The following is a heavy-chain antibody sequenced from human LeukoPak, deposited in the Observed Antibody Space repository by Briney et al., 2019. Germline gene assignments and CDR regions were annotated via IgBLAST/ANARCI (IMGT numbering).Heavy chain of an antibody. CDR3: ARRGRDGYKSLDY. D-gene: IGHD5-24*01. CDR2: ISSSGSTI. CDR1: GFTFSDHY. J-gene: IGHJ4*02. V-gene: IGHV3-11*04. Sequence: GGSLRLSCAASGFTFSDHYMTWIRQAPGKGLEWVSYISSSGSTIYYADSVKGRFTISRDNAKNSLYLQMNSLRAEDRAVYYCARRGRDGYKSLDYWGQGTLVTVSS.